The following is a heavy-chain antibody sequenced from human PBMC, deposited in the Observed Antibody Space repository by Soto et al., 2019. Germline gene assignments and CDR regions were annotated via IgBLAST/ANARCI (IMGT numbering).Heavy chain of an antibody. CDR2: IVVGSGNT. CDR1: GFTFTSSA. CDR3: AAERYYDIRSDYAFDI. Sequence: QMQLVQSGPEVKKPGTSVKVSCKASGFTFTSSAMQWVRQARGQRLEWIGWIVVGSGNTNYAQKFQERVTITRDMSTSTAYMELSSLRSEDTAVYYCAAERYYDIRSDYAFDIWGQGTMVTVSS. J-gene: IGHJ3*02. D-gene: IGHD3-9*01. V-gene: IGHV1-58*02.